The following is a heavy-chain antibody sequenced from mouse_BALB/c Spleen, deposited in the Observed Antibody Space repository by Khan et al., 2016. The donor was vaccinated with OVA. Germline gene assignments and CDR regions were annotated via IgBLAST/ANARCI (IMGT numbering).Heavy chain of an antibody. V-gene: IGHV1S56*01. Sequence: QVQLQQSGPDLVKPGASVKMSCKASGYTFTSYYIHWVKQRPGQGLEWIGWIYPGDGDTKYNEKFKDKTTLTIDKSSSTAYMLLRSLTSEDSAIYCCARRGDYGSYWYLDVWGAGTTVTVSS. CDR2: IYPGDGDT. CDR3: ARRGDYGSYWYLDV. CDR1: GYTFTSYY. J-gene: IGHJ1*01. D-gene: IGHD2-4*01.